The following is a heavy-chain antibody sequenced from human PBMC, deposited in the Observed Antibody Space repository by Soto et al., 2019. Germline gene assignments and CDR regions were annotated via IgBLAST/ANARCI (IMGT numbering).Heavy chain of an antibody. D-gene: IGHD3-22*01. CDR2: INHSGST. V-gene: IGHV4-34*01. J-gene: IGHJ3*02. CDR1: GGSFSGYY. Sequence: PSETLSLTCAVYGGSFSGYYWSWIRQPPGKGLEWIGEINHSGSTNYNPSLKSRVTISVDTSKNQFSLKLSSVTAADTAVYYCARPTYYYDSSGLPSAFDIWGQGTMVTVSS. CDR3: ARPTYYYDSSGLPSAFDI.